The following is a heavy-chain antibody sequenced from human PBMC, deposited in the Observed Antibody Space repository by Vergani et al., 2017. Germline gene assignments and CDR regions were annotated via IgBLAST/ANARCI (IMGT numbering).Heavy chain of an antibody. CDR2: ISWNSNSI. V-gene: IGHV3-9*02. CDR1: GFTSAGYA. CDR3: EKDLGTSSGGGWFDP. J-gene: IGHJ5*02. D-gene: IGHD6-6*01. Sequence: EVQLEESGGGLVLPGRSLRLSCVASGFTSAGYAMHWVRQAPGKGLELVSGISWNSNSIGYADSVKGRFTISRDNAKNSLYLQMNSLRAGDTALYYCEKDLGTSSGGGWFDPWGQGTLVTVSS.